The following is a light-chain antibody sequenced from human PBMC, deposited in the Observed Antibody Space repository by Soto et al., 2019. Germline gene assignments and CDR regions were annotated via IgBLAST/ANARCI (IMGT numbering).Light chain of an antibody. CDR2: EVT. CDR3: SSYTSRSTPMV. V-gene: IGLV2-14*01. CDR1: SSDIGDYNY. Sequence: QSVLTQPPSASGSPGQSVTISCTGTSSDIGDYNYVSWFQHHPGKAPKLLIYEVTNRPSGVSNRFSGSKSGNTASLIISGLQAEDESDYYCSSYTSRSTPMVFGTGTKVTVL. J-gene: IGLJ1*01.